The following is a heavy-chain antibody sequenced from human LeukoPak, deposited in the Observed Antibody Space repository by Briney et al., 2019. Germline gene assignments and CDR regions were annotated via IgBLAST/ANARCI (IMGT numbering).Heavy chain of an antibody. D-gene: IGHD2-2*01. V-gene: IGHV1-69*13. J-gene: IGHJ3*02. Sequence: SVKVSCKVSGYTLTELSMHWVRQAPGQGLEWMGGIIPIFGTANYAQKFQGRVTITADESTSTAYMELSSLRSEDTAVYYCATGPLGYCSSTSCHGAFDIWGQGTMVTVSS. CDR3: ATGPLGYCSSTSCHGAFDI. CDR2: IIPIFGTA. CDR1: GYTLTELS.